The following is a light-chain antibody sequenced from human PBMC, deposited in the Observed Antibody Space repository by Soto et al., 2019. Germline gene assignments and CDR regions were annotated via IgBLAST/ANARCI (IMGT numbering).Light chain of an antibody. CDR3: QKYYRTART. J-gene: IGKJ1*01. V-gene: IGKV4-1*01. CDR2: WAS. Sequence: DIVMTLSPDSLAVSLGARATINCKSSQSVLYSSNNKNYLAWYQQKPGQPPKLLIYWASTRESGVPDRFSGSGSGTDFPLTISSLQSEDVAVYYCQKYYRTARTFGQGTTVDSK. CDR1: QSVLYSSNNKNY.